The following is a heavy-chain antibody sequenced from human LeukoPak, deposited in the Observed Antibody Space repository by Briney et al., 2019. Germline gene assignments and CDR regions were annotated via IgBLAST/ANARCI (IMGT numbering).Heavy chain of an antibody. V-gene: IGHV1-69*05. CDR3: ARSRANYCSGGSCQLDY. CDR2: IIPIFGTA. J-gene: IGHJ4*02. D-gene: IGHD2-15*01. Sequence: SVKVSCKASGGTFSSYAISWVRQAPGQGLEWMGGIIPIFGTANYAQKFQGRVTITTDESTSTAYMELSSLRSEDTAVYYCARSRANYCSGGSCQLDYWGQGTLVTVSS. CDR1: GGTFSSYA.